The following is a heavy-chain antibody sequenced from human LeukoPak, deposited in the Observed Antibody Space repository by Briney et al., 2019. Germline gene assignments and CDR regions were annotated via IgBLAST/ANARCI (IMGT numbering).Heavy chain of an antibody. CDR1: GGTFSSYA. CDR3: ARHIVGATVYYFDY. Sequence: SVKVSCKASGGTFSSYAISWVRQAPGQGLEWMGGIIPIFGTANYAQKFQGRVTITTDESTSTAYMELRSLRSDDTAVYYCARHIVGATVYYFDYWGQGTLVTVSS. CDR2: IIPIFGTA. D-gene: IGHD1-26*01. J-gene: IGHJ4*02. V-gene: IGHV1-69*05.